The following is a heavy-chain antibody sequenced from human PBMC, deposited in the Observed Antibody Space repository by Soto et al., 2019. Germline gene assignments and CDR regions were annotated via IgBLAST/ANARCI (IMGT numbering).Heavy chain of an antibody. V-gene: IGHV1-69*06. CDR3: ARWSGSYPEYYFDY. Sequence: VASVNVSCKASGGTFSSYAISWVRQAPGQGLEWMGGIIPIFGTANYAQKFQGRVTITADKSTSTAYMELSSLRSEDTAVYYCARWSGSYPEYYFDYWGQGTLVTVSS. CDR1: GGTFSSYA. D-gene: IGHD1-26*01. CDR2: IIPIFGTA. J-gene: IGHJ4*02.